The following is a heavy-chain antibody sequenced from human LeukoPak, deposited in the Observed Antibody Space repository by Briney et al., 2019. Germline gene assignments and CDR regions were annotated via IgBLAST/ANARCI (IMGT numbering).Heavy chain of an antibody. CDR2: ISGSGGST. D-gene: IGHD5-18*01. Sequence: PGGSLRLSCPASGFTFSDYSMSWVRQAPGKGLEWVSAISGSGGSTYYADSVKGRFTISRDNSKNTLYLQMNSLRAEDTAVYYCAKGNQLWPTPYYFDYWGQGTLVTVSS. CDR3: AKGNQLWPTPYYFDY. CDR1: GFTFSDYS. J-gene: IGHJ4*02. V-gene: IGHV3-23*01.